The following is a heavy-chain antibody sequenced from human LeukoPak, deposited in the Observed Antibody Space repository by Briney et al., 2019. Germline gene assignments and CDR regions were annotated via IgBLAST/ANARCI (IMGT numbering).Heavy chain of an antibody. Sequence: GKSLKISCKGSGYSFTSYWIGWVRQMPGKGLEWMGIIYPGDSDTRYSPSFQGQVTISADKSISTAYLQWSSLKASDTAMYYCARHGCSSTSCLSIDYWGQGTLVTVSS. J-gene: IGHJ4*02. CDR2: IYPGDSDT. V-gene: IGHV5-51*01. CDR1: GYSFTSYW. CDR3: ARHGCSSTSCLSIDY. D-gene: IGHD2-2*01.